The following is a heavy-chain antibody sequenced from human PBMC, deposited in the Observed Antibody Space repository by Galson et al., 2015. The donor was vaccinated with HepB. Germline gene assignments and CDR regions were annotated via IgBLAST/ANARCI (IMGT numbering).Heavy chain of an antibody. CDR1: GFTFSSYS. V-gene: IGHV3-30-3*01. Sequence: SLRLSCAASGFTFSSYSMHWVRQAPGKGLEWVAANSYDGSNKYYADSVKGRFTISRDNSKNTLYLQMNSLRAEDTAVYYCARDDLFDNREFDYWGQGTLVTVSA. CDR2: NSYDGSNK. J-gene: IGHJ4*02. CDR3: ARDDLFDNREFDY. D-gene: IGHD3-3*01.